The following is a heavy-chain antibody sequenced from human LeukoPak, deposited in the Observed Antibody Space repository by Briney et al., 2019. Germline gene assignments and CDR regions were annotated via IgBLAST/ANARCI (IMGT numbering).Heavy chain of an antibody. CDR1: GFTVSSNS. J-gene: IGHJ6*03. CDR3: ARNGGRSTYYYYYMDV. Sequence: PGGSLRLSCTVSGFTVSSNSMSWVRQAPGKGLEWVSFIYSDNTHYSDSVKGRFTISRDNAKNTLYLQMNSLRAEDTAVYYCARNGGRSTYYYYYMDVWGKGTTVTISS. CDR2: IYSDNT. V-gene: IGHV3-53*01. D-gene: IGHD4-23*01.